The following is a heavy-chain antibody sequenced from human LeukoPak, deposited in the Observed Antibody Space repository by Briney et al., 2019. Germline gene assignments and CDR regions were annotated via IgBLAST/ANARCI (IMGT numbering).Heavy chain of an antibody. Sequence: GASVKVSCKASGGTFSSYAISWVRQAPGQGLEWMGRIIPILGIANYAQKFQGRVTITADKSTSTAYMELSSLRSEDTAVYYCASTAINDYGDYGHDAFDIWGQGTMVTVSS. CDR1: GGTFSSYA. V-gene: IGHV1-69*04. CDR2: IIPILGIA. J-gene: IGHJ3*02. CDR3: ASTAINDYGDYGHDAFDI. D-gene: IGHD4-17*01.